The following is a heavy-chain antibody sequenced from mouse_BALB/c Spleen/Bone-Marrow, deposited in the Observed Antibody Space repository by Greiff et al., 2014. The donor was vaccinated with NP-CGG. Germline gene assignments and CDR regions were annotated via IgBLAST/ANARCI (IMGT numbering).Heavy chain of an antibody. J-gene: IGHJ1*01. CDR1: GYSFTGCY. CDR3: ASHYYGSSYWYFDV. D-gene: IGHD1-1*01. Sequence: LVESGASVKISCKASGYSFTGCYMHWVKQSHVKSLEWIGRINPYNGATSYNQNFKDKASLTVDKSSSTAYMELHSLTSEDSAVYYCASHYYGSSYWYFDVWGAGTTVTVSS. CDR2: INPYNGAT. V-gene: IGHV1-26*01.